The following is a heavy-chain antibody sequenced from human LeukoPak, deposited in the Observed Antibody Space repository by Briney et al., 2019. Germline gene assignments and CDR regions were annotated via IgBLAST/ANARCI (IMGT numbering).Heavy chain of an antibody. J-gene: IGHJ4*02. D-gene: IGHD4-17*01. CDR3: ARSYSDYDYFDS. Sequence: PSETLSLTCTVSGGSISSYYWTWIRQPAGKGPEWIGRLFTCGTTNYNPSLESRITMSVDTSKNQFSLKLHSVTAADTAIYYCARSYSDYDYFDSWGQGTLVTVS. CDR1: GGSISSYY. V-gene: IGHV4-4*07. CDR2: LFTCGTT.